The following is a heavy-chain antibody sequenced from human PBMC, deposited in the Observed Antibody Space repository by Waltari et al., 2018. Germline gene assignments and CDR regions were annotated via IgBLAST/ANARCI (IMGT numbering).Heavy chain of an antibody. CDR2: VQRSGRT. CDR1: GDSMSRTYW. V-gene: IGHV4-4*02. J-gene: IGHJ4*02. CDR3: ARDRGRGIYLDS. Sequence: QLQLQESGPGLVKPSGTLSLTCAVSGDSMSRTYWWSWIRQPPGKGLAWVGQVQRSGRTNYNPSFASRVTMSFDTYNNQFSLKVTSVTAADSAVYYCARDRGRGIYLDSWGPGTLVTVSP. D-gene: IGHD2-15*01.